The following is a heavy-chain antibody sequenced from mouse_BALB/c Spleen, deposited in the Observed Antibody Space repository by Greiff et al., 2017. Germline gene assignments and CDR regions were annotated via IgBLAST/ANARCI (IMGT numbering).Heavy chain of an antibody. D-gene: IGHD2-1*01. CDR3: TRGNYYFDY. CDR1: GYTFTSYW. J-gene: IGHJ2*01. V-gene: IGHV1S22*01. Sequence: LKQPGSELVRPGASVKLSCKASGYTFTSYWMHWVKQRPGQGLEWIGNIYPGSGSTNYDEKFKSKATLTVDTSSSTAYMQLSSLTSEDSAVYYCTRGNYYFDYWGQGTTLTVSS. CDR2: IYPGSGST.